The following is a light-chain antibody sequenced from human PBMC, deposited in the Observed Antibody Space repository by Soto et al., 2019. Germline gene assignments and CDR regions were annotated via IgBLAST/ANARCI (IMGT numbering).Light chain of an antibody. CDR3: QQYYSSPRT. CDR2: WAS. CDR1: QSVFFTSNSKNY. V-gene: IGKV4-1*01. J-gene: IGKJ1*01. Sequence: DIVMTQSADSLAVSLGGRATIDCKSSQSVFFTSNSKNYLAWYQQKPGQPPSLLIYWASTRESGVPARFSGSGSGTDLTLTITSLQAEDVALYYCQQYYSSPRTFGQGTKVDIK.